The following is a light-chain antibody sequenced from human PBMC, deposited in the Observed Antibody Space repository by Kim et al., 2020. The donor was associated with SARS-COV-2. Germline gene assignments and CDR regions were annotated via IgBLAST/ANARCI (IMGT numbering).Light chain of an antibody. Sequence: ESVLTQSPGTLSLSPGERATLFCRASQSVRSNYLAWYRQKPGQAPRLLSYGASNRVTGTPDRVSGSGSGTDFTLTISRLEPEDFAVYYCQQYGTPPLTLGQGTRLEIK. CDR1: QSVRSNY. V-gene: IGKV3-20*01. CDR3: QQYGTPPLT. CDR2: GAS. J-gene: IGKJ5*01.